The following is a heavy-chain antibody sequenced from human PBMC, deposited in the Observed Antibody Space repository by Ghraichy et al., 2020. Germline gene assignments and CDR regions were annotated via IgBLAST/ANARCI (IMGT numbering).Heavy chain of an antibody. CDR2: ITGSGSTT. D-gene: IGHD1-7*01. CDR1: GFTFSTFP. V-gene: IGHV3-23*01. CDR3: ASEAGTDPWSRAFDI. J-gene: IGHJ3*02. Sequence: GGSLRLSCAASGFTFSTFPMSWVRQVPGQGLEWVSVITGSGSTTYYADSVKGRFTISRDNSKNTLSLQMNSLRAEDTAVYYCASEAGTDPWSRAFDIWGQGTMVTVSS.